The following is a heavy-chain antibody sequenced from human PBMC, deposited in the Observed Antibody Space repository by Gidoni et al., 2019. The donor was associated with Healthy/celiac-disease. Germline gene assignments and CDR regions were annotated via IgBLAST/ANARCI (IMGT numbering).Heavy chain of an antibody. CDR1: GYSFTSYW. D-gene: IGHD2-2*01. J-gene: IGHJ6*02. CDR2: IYPGDSDT. Sequence: EVQLVQSGAEVKKPGESLKISCKGSGYSFTSYWIGWVRQMPGKGLEWMGIIYPGDSDTRYSPSFQGQVTISADKSISTAYLQWSSLKASDTAMYYCARSFCSSTSCYLDYYGMDVWGQGTTVTVSS. CDR3: ARSFCSSTSCYLDYYGMDV. V-gene: IGHV5-51*01.